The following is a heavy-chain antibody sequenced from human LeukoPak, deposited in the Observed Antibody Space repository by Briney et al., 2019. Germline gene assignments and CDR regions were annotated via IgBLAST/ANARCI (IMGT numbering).Heavy chain of an antibody. CDR2: ISSNSRYI. J-gene: IGHJ4*02. V-gene: IGHV3-21*06. CDR3: ARVAEAAAFDS. CDR1: GFTFSTYS. D-gene: IGHD6-13*01. Sequence: GGSLRLSCAASGFTFSTYSVNWVRQAPGKGLEWVSSISSNSRYIYYADSMRGRFTISRDNAKNSLYLQMNSLKPEDTAVYYCARVAEAAAFDSWGQGTLVTVSS.